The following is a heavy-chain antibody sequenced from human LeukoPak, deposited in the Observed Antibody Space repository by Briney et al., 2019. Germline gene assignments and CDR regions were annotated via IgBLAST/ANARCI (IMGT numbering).Heavy chain of an antibody. CDR2: IYYSGST. CDR3: ARAIGGDYDYYYYYMDV. CDR1: GGSFSTYY. Sequence: SETLSLTCAVYGGSFSTYYWTWIRQPPGKGLEWIGYIYYSGSTNYNPSLKSRVTISVDTSKNQFSLKLSSVTAADTAVYYCARAIGGDYDYYYYYMDVWGKGTTVTVSS. D-gene: IGHD4-17*01. V-gene: IGHV4-59*08. J-gene: IGHJ6*03.